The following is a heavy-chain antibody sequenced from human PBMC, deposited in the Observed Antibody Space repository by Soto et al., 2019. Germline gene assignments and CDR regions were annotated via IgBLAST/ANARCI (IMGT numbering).Heavy chain of an antibody. V-gene: IGHV4-59*07. J-gene: IGHJ3*01. D-gene: IGHD2-15*01. CDR2: VSYSGKT. Sequence: QVQLQESGPGLVKTSDTLSLTCTVSGGSITPYYWSWIRQPPGEGLEWIGYVSYSGKTGYNPSLKSRVSMSIDTSKNEFSLKLTSLTAADAATYYCARQQYTVVTAFDVWGQGTTVGVSS. CDR1: GGSITPYY. CDR3: ARQQYTVVTAFDV.